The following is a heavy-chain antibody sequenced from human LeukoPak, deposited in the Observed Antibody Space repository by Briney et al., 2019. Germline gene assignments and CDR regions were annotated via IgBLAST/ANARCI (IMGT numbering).Heavy chain of an antibody. CDR1: GGSFSGYY. D-gene: IGHD3-10*01. CDR3: ARRARGMVRGVTTNWFDP. Sequence: ETLSLTCAVYGGSFSGYYWSWIRQPPGKGLEWIGEINHSGSTNYNPSLKSRVTISVDTSKNQFSLKLSSVTAADTAVYYCARRARGMVRGVTTNWFDPWGQGTLVTVSS. V-gene: IGHV4-34*01. CDR2: INHSGST. J-gene: IGHJ5*02.